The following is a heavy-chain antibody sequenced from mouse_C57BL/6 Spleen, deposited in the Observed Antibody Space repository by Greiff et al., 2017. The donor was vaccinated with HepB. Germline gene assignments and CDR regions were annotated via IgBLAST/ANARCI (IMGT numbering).Heavy chain of an antibody. CDR2: ILPGSGST. J-gene: IGHJ3*01. CDR3: ARPGVYDGYLAWFAY. V-gene: IGHV1-9*01. D-gene: IGHD2-3*01. CDR1: GYTFTGYW. Sequence: VQLQQSGAELMKPGASVKLSCKATGYTFTGYWIEWVKQRPGHGLEWIGEILPGSGSTNYNEKFKGKATFTADTSSNTAYMQLSSLTTEGSAIYYCARPGVYDGYLAWFAYWGQGTLVTVSA.